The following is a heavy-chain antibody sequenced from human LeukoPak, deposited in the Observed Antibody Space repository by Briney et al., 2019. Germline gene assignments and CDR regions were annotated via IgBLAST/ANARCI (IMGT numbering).Heavy chain of an antibody. CDR1: DGSFSDYH. V-gene: IGHV4-34*01. CDR3: ARTILVIPTSYFYFYHMDV. D-gene: IGHD4-23*01. Sequence: SETLSLTCDISDGSFSDYHWTWIRQPPGKGLEWIGEISHSGNANYNPSLKSRVTISVDTSKNQFSLSLSSVTAADAAVYYCARTILVIPTSYFYFYHMDVWGEGTTVTVSS. CDR2: ISHSGNA. J-gene: IGHJ6*03.